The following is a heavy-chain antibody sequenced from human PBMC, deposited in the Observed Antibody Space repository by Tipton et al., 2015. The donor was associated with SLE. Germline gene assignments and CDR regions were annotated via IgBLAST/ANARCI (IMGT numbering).Heavy chain of an antibody. CDR3: ARGTYDSRGYYLHDGFDL. V-gene: IGHV1-2*06. CDR1: GYTFTGYY. D-gene: IGHD3-22*01. J-gene: IGHJ3*01. Sequence: QVQLVQSGSELKKPGASAKVSCKASGYTFTGYYMHWVRQAPGQGLEWMGRVNPNTGDTNYAQKFQGRVTMTRDTSTNTAYMELRSLRSDDTAVFYCARGTYDSRGYYLHDGFDLWGQGTMVIVSS. CDR2: VNPNTGDT.